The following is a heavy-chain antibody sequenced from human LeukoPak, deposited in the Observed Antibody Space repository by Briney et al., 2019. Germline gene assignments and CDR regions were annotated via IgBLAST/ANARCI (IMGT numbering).Heavy chain of an antibody. Sequence: ASVKVSCKASGGTFSSYAISWVRQAPGQGLEWMGGIIPIFGTANYAQKFQGRVTITADESTSTAYMELRSLRSEDTAVYYCARDLWWFGELPAFDIWGQGTMVTVSS. CDR3: ARDLWWFGELPAFDI. CDR2: IIPIFGTA. D-gene: IGHD3-10*01. V-gene: IGHV1-69*13. CDR1: GGTFSSYA. J-gene: IGHJ3*02.